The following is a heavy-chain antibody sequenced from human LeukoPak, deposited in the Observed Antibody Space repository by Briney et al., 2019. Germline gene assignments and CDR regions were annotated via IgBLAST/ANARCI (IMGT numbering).Heavy chain of an antibody. J-gene: IGHJ4*02. Sequence: PGGSLRLSCAASGFILSTYNINWVRQAPGKGLEWVSSITNSGSHIHYTDLMEGRFTISRDNAKNSLYLQMNSLRAEDTAIYYCARRYCSSTNCYAFDYWGQGTLVTVSS. D-gene: IGHD2-2*01. CDR2: ITNSGSHI. CDR3: ARRYCSSTNCYAFDY. CDR1: GFILSTYN. V-gene: IGHV3-21*01.